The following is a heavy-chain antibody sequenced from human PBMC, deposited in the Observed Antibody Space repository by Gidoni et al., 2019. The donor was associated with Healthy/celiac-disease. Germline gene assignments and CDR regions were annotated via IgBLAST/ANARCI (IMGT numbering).Heavy chain of an antibody. CDR3: ARVADGGYGAADY. Sequence: EVQLVESGRGLILPGGSLSLSCAASGCTVSSNYMSWVRKVPGKGLAWVSVIYSGGSTYYEDSVKGRLTISRDNSKNTLYLQMNSLRAEDTAVYYCARVADGGYGAADYWGQGTLVTVSS. V-gene: IGHV3-53*01. CDR2: IYSGGST. CDR1: GCTVSSNY. D-gene: IGHD5-12*01. J-gene: IGHJ4*02.